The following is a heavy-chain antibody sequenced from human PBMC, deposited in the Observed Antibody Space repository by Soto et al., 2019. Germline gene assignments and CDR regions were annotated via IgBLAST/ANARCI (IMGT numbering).Heavy chain of an antibody. CDR3: ARSKYGSGSYLRTLLEMDV. V-gene: IGHV3-13*01. CDR2: IGTAGDT. Sequence: GGSLRLSCAASGFTFSSYDMHWVRQATGKGLEWVSAIGTAGDTYYPGSVKGRFTISRENAKNSLYLQMNSLRAGDTAVYYCARSKYGSGSYLRTLLEMDVWGQGITVTVSS. D-gene: IGHD3-10*01. J-gene: IGHJ6*02. CDR1: GFTFSSYD.